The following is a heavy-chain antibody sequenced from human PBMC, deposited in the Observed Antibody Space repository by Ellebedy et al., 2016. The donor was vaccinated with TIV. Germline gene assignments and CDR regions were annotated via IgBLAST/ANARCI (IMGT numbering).Heavy chain of an antibody. CDR3: ARGAPFPYYFDS. J-gene: IGHJ4*02. CDR2: IYHSGSN. Sequence: MPSETLSLTCAVSGGFISNYYWTWIRQSPERGLEWVGYIYHSGSNGSNPSLKSRVTISVDTPKNQFSLKLNAVTAADPAVYYCARGAPFPYYFDSWGQGLLVTVSS. V-gene: IGHV4-59*01. CDR1: GGFISNYY.